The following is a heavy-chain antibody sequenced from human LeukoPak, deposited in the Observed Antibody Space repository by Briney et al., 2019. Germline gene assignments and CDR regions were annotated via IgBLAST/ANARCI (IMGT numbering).Heavy chain of an antibody. J-gene: IGHJ4*02. CDR3: ASIGNYYYDSSGYDFDY. D-gene: IGHD3-22*01. CDR2: INHSGST. Sequence: SETLSLTCAVYGVSFSGYYWSWIRQPPGKGLEWIGEINHSGSTNYNPSLKSRVTISVDTSKNQFSLKLSSVTAADTAVYYCASIGNYYYDSSGYDFDYWGQGTLVTVSS. CDR1: GVSFSGYY. V-gene: IGHV4-34*01.